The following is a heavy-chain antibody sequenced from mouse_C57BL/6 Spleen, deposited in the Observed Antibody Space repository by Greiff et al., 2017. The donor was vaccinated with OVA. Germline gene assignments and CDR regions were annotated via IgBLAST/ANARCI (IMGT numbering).Heavy chain of an antibody. CDR3: ARSPTGTEAWFAY. CDR1: GYTFTDYY. V-gene: IGHV1-26*01. CDR2: INPNNGGT. J-gene: IGHJ3*01. D-gene: IGHD4-1*02. Sequence: EVQLQQSGPELVKPGASVKISCKASGYTFTDYYMNWVKQSHGKSLEWIGDINPNNGGTSYNQKFKGKATLTVDKSSSTAYMELRSLTSEDSAVYYCARSPTGTEAWFAYWGQGTLVTVSA.